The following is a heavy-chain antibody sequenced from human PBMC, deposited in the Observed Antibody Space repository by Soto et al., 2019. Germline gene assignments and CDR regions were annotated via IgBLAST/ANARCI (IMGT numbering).Heavy chain of an antibody. CDR2: IRSKAYGGTT. CDR1: GFTFGDYA. Sequence: GGSLRLSCTASGFTFGDYAMSWFRQAPGKGLEWVGFIRSKAYGGTTEYAASVKGRFTISRDDSKSIAYLQMNSLKTEDTAVYYCTRPLRTRGPVVAARSSPTNYWGQGTLVTVSS. D-gene: IGHD6-6*01. V-gene: IGHV3-49*03. CDR3: TRPLRTRGPVVAARSSPTNY. J-gene: IGHJ4*02.